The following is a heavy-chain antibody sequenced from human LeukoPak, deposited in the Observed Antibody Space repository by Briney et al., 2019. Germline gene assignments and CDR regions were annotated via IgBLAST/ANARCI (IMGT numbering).Heavy chain of an antibody. Sequence: GGSLRLSCAASGFTFSSYGMSWVRQAPGKGLEWVSAINGSGGSTYYADSVKGRFTISRDNSKNTLYLQMNSLRAEDTAVYYCASNYDILTGYYTIDYWGQGTLVTVSS. CDR1: GFTFSSYG. J-gene: IGHJ4*02. D-gene: IGHD3-9*01. V-gene: IGHV3-23*01. CDR3: ASNYDILTGYYTIDY. CDR2: INGSGGST.